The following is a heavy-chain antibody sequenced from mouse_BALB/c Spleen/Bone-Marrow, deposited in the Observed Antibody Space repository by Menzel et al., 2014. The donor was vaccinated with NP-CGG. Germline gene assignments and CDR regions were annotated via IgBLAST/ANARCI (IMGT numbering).Heavy chain of an antibody. Sequence: VQLQQSGAELVKPGASVKLSCTGSGFNIKDTFMHWVKQRPEQGLEWIGRIDPANGNTKYDPKFQGKATITADTSFNTAYLQLTSLTSEDTAVYYCTRGEDYWGQGTPLAVSS. CDR2: IDPANGNT. CDR1: GFNIKDTF. V-gene: IGHV14-3*02. CDR3: TRGEDY. J-gene: IGHJ2*01.